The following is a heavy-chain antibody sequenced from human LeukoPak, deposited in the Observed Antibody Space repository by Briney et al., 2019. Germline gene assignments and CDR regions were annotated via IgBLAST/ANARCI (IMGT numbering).Heavy chain of an antibody. Sequence: GGSLRLCCAASGFTVSSNYMSWVRQAPGKGLEWVSVIYSGGSTYYADSVKGRFTISRDNSKNTLYLQMNSLRAEDTAVYYCARAIAAAGTVWFDPWGQGTLVTVSS. CDR2: IYSGGST. D-gene: IGHD6-13*01. CDR1: GFTVSSNY. CDR3: ARAIAAAGTVWFDP. V-gene: IGHV3-53*01. J-gene: IGHJ5*02.